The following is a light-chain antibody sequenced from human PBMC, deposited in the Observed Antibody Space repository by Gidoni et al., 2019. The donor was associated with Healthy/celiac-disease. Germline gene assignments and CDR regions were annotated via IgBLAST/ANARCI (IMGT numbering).Light chain of an antibody. CDR2: LGS. CDR3: MQALHSPYT. V-gene: IGKV2-28*01. CDR1: QSLLHSNGYNY. Sequence: DIVMTQSPLSLPVTPGEPASICCRSSQSLLHSNGYNYLDWYLQKPGQSPRLLIYLGSNRASGVPDRFSGSGSGTDFTLNISRVEAEDVGVYYCMQALHSPYTFGQGTKLEIK. J-gene: IGKJ2*01.